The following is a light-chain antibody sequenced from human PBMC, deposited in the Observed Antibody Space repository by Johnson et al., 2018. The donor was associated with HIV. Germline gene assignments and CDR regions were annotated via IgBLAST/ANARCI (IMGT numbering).Light chain of an antibody. J-gene: IGLJ1*01. CDR1: SSNIGNNY. Sequence: SVLTQPPSVSAAPGQKVSISCSGSSSNIGNNYVSWYQQLPGTAPKLLIYENNKRPSGIPDRFSASKSGTSATLGITGLQTGDEADYYCGTWDSSLSAAFGTGTKVTVL. CDR2: ENN. CDR3: GTWDSSLSAA. V-gene: IGLV1-51*02.